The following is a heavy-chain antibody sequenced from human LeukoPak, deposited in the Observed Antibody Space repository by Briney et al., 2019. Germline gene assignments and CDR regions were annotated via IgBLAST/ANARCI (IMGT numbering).Heavy chain of an antibody. V-gene: IGHV3-23*01. Sequence: GGSLRLSCAASGFIFSTYAMSWVRQAPGKGLEWVSDISGSGGSTYYADSVKGRFTVSRDNSKNTLYLQMSSLRADDTAVYYCAKGPRQQLVTRFDNWGQGTLVTVSS. CDR1: GFIFSTYA. J-gene: IGHJ4*02. D-gene: IGHD6-13*01. CDR3: AKGPRQQLVTRFDN. CDR2: ISGSGGST.